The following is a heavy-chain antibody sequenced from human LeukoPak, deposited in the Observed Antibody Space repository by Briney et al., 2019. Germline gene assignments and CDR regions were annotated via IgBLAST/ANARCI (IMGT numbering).Heavy chain of an antibody. CDR3: ARRSGCSTPECYISGRDYFDY. CDR2: IPIFVTP. V-gene: IGHV1-69*01. J-gene: IGHJ4*02. Sequence: GSSVKVSCKASGGTSTNYAITWVRQAPGQGLEWLGGIPIFVTPNYAQKLQGRVNFTADASTATAYMELANLRSEDTAMYYCARRSGCSTPECYISGRDYFDYWGLGTLVAVST. CDR1: GGTSTNYA. D-gene: IGHD2-15*01.